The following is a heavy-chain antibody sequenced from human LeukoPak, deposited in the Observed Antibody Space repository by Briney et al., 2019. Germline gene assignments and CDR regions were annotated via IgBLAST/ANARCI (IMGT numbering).Heavy chain of an antibody. Sequence: ASVKVSCNASGYTCTSYGISWVRQAPGQGLEWRGWISAYNGNTNYAQKLQGRVTMTTDTSTSTAYMELRGLRSDDTAVYFCARDGSLYGDSRYYYGMDVGGQGTTVTVSS. CDR1: GYTCTSYG. D-gene: IGHD4-17*01. V-gene: IGHV1-18*01. CDR3: ARDGSLYGDSRYYYGMDV. CDR2: ISAYNGNT. J-gene: IGHJ6*02.